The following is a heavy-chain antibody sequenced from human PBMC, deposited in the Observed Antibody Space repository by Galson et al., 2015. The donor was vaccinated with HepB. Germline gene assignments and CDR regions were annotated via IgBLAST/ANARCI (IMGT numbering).Heavy chain of an antibody. J-gene: IGHJ4*02. Sequence: SLRLSCAASGFTVSFNYMSWVRQAPGKGLEWVSVIYSGGRAYYADSVKGRFTISRDNSENTLYIQMNSLRAEDTAVYYCASTRSSWYPYFDYWGQGTLVTGSS. D-gene: IGHD6-13*01. V-gene: IGHV3-66*02. CDR3: ASTRSSWYPYFDY. CDR2: IYSGGRA. CDR1: GFTVSFNY.